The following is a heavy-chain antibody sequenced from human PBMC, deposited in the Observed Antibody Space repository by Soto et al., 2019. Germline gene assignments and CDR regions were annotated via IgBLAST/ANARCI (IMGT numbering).Heavy chain of an antibody. V-gene: IGHV1-69*01. Sequence: QVQLVQSGAEVEKPGSSVKVSCKASGGTFSSYAISWVRQAPGQGLEWMGGIIPIFGTANYAQKFQGRVTITADESTSTAYMELSSLRSEDTAVYYCARDSGAGGNYYYYGMDVWGQGTTVTVSS. CDR2: IIPIFGTA. D-gene: IGHD2-15*01. CDR1: GGTFSSYA. J-gene: IGHJ6*02. CDR3: ARDSGAGGNYYYYGMDV.